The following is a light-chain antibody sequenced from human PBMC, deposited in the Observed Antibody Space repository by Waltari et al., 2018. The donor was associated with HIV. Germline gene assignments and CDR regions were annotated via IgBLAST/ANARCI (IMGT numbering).Light chain of an antibody. CDR3: QQSYNLRT. V-gene: IGKV1-39*01. CDR1: QNIDDY. J-gene: IGKJ2*02. Sequence: DIQMTQSPPSLSASVGDRVTITCRASQNIDDYLNWYQQKPGTAPKLLIYGASTLESGVPSRFSGSGSGRDFTLTISRLQPEDFATYYCQQSYNLRTFGQGTKLDIK. CDR2: GAS.